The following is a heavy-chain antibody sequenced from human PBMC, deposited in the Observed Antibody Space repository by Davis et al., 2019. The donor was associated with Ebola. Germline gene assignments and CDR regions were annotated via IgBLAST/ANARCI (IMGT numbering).Heavy chain of an antibody. CDR2: IIPIFGTA. J-gene: IGHJ5*02. D-gene: IGHD4-17*01. V-gene: IGHV1-69*13. CDR1: GGTFSSYA. Sequence: SVKVSCKASGGTFSSYAISWVRQAPGQGLEWIGGIIPIFGTANYAQKFQGRVTITADESTSTAYMELSSLRSEDTAVYYCTKGDTVTTYPNWLDPWGQGTLVTVSS. CDR3: TKGDTVTTYPNWLDP.